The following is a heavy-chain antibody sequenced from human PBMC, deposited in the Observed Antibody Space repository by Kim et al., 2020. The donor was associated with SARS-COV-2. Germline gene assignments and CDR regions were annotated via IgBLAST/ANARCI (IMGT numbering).Heavy chain of an antibody. Sequence: GGSLRLSCTASGFTFGDYAMSWFRQAPGKGLEWVGFIRSKAYGGTTEYAASVKGRFTISRDDSKSIAYLQMNSLKTEDTAVYYCTRDRDSFDIVVVVAADDAFDIWGQGTMVTVSS. CDR3: TRDRDSFDIVVVVAADDAFDI. V-gene: IGHV3-49*03. J-gene: IGHJ3*02. CDR1: GFTFGDYA. CDR2: IRSKAYGGTT. D-gene: IGHD2-15*01.